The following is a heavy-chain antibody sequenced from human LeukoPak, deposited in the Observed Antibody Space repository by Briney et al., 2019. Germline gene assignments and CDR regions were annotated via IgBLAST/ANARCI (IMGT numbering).Heavy chain of an antibody. CDR2: IIPILGIA. V-gene: IGHV1-69*04. CDR1: GGTFSSYA. D-gene: IGHD5-24*01. CDR3: AREGMATIPTALEY. Sequence: ASVKVSYKASGGTFSSYAISWVRQAPGQGLEWMGRIIPILGIANYAQKFQGRVTITADKSTSTAYMELSSLRSEDTAVYYCAREGMATIPTALEYWGQGTLVTVSS. J-gene: IGHJ4*02.